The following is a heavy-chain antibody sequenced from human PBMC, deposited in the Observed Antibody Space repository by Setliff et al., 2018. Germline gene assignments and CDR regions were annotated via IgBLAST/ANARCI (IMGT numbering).Heavy chain of an antibody. D-gene: IGHD3-3*01. J-gene: IGHJ5*02. V-gene: IGHV3-7*03. CDR2: IRQDATNK. CDR3: AREIWNMYDNSWSGYSDL. Sequence: LRLSCVASGFSISNYWMAWVRQAPGKGLEWVADIRQDATNKYYVDSVEGRFTISRDNSKNSLFLEMNSLRVEDTALYQCAREIWNMYDNSWSGYSDLWGQGTLVTV. CDR1: GFSISNYW.